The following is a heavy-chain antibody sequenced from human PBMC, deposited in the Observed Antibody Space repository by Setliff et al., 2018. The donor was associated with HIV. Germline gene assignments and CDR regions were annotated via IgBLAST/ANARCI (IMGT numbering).Heavy chain of an antibody. V-gene: IGHV4-59*11. CDR2: IYYSGST. CDR3: ARDCITIFCVAQYYNYMDV. D-gene: IGHD3-3*01. CDR1: GGSISSHY. Sequence: SETLSLTCTVSGGSISSHYWSWIRQPPGKGLEWIGYIYYSGSTNYNPSLKSRVTMTTDTSTNTAYMELRSLRSDDTAVYYCARDCITIFCVAQYYNYMDVWGKGTTVTVSS. J-gene: IGHJ6*03.